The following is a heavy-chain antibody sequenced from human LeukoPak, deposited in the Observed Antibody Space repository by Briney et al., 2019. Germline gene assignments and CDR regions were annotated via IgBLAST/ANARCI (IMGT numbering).Heavy chain of an antibody. V-gene: IGHV3-30*04. D-gene: IGHD3-22*01. CDR3: ARDRSLYYYDSSGYSDY. CDR2: ISYDGSNK. CDR1: GFTFSSYA. J-gene: IGHJ4*02. Sequence: SLRLSCAASGFTFSSYAMHWVRQAPGKGLEWVAVISYDGSNKYYADSVKGRFTISRDNSKNTLYLQMNSLRADDTAVYYCARDRSLYYYDSSGYSDYWGQGTLVTVSS.